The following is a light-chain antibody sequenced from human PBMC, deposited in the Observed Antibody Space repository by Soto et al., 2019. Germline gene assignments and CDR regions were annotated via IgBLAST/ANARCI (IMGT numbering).Light chain of an antibody. CDR3: QHYNSYSEA. CDR1: QTISSW. J-gene: IGKJ1*01. Sequence: DIQMTQSPSTLSLSVGDRVTITCRASQTISSWLAWYQQKPGKAPKLLIYKASTLKSGVPSRFSGSGSGTEFTLTISSLQPDDFATYYCQHYNSYSEAFGQGNKVEHK. CDR2: KAS. V-gene: IGKV1-5*03.